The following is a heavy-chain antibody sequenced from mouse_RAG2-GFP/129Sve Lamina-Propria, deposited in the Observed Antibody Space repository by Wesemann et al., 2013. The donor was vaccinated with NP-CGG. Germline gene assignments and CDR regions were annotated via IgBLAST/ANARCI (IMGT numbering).Heavy chain of an antibody. J-gene: IGHJ2*01. CDR3: ARHEEGGLYGNYVYFDY. CDR1: GYTFTEYT. Sequence: QVQLQQSGAELVKPGASVKLSCKASGYTFTEYTIHWVKQRSGQGLEWIGWFYPGSGSIKYNEKFKDKATLTADKSSSTVYMELSRLTSEDSAVYFCARHEEGGLYGNYVYFDYWGQGTTLTVSS. CDR2: FYPGSGSI. D-gene: IGHD2-1*01. V-gene: IGHV1-62-2*01.